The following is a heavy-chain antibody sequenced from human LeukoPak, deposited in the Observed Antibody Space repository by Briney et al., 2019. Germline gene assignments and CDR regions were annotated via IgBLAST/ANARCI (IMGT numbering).Heavy chain of an antibody. D-gene: IGHD2-21*01. V-gene: IGHV3-64*04. CDR1: GFTFSAYF. J-gene: IGHJ4*02. CDR3: AKARIIGVGWAQFDS. CDR2: ISSNEYDT. Sequence: GGSLRLSCSASGFTFSAYFMHWVRQAPGKGLEYVSSISSNEYDTYYADSVKGRFTISRDNSKNTVYLQMNSLRADDTAIYYCAKARIIGVGWAQFDSWGQGSLVTVSS.